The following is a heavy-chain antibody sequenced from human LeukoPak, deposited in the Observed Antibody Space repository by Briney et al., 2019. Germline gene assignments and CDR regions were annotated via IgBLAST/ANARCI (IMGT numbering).Heavy chain of an antibody. J-gene: IGHJ3*02. CDR1: GFTFSSYS. D-gene: IGHD3-22*01. Sequence: GGSLRLSCAASGFTFSSYSMNWVRQAPGKGLEWVSSISSSSSYIYYADSVKGRFTISRDNAKNTLYLQMNSLRAEDTAVYYCARDLGKGYYDSTGVSDIWGQGTMVTVSS. CDR2: ISSSSSYI. CDR3: ARDLGKGYYDSTGVSDI. V-gene: IGHV3-21*01.